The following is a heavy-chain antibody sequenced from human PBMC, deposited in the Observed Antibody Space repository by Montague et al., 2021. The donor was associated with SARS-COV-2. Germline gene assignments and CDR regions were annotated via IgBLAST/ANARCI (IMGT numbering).Heavy chain of an antibody. Sequence: LSLPFSFSGGSISSIIYYWGWIRQPPGKGLEWIGSIHYSGSTYYNPSLKSRVSISVDTSKNQFSLKLSSVTAADTAVYYCARLWDTVYYYYGMDVWGQGTTVTVSS. CDR3: ARLWDTVYYYYGMDV. J-gene: IGHJ6*02. D-gene: IGHD1-26*01. CDR2: IHYSGST. CDR1: GGSISSIIYY. V-gene: IGHV4-39*01.